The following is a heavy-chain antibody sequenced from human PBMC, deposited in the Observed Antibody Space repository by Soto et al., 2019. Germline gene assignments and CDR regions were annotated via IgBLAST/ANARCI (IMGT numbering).Heavy chain of an antibody. V-gene: IGHV4-38-2*02. J-gene: IGHJ4*02. Sequence: SETLSLTCAVSGYSISSGYYWGWIRQPPGKGLEWIGSIYHSGSTYYNPSLKSRVTISVDTSKNQFSLKLSSVTAADTTVYYCAREKAARTFDYWGQGNLVPVSS. CDR1: GYSISSGYY. D-gene: IGHD6-6*01. CDR2: IYHSGST. CDR3: AREKAARTFDY.